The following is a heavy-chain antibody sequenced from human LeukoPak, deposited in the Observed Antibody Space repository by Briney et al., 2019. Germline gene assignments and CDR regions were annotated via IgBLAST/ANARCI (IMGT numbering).Heavy chain of an antibody. D-gene: IGHD4-23*01. CDR1: DFTFSSYS. Sequence: PGGSLRLSCAASDFTFSSYSMNWVRQAPGKGLEWVSYITNSGNSKSYADSVKGRFTISRDNVENSLYLQMNSLRDEDTAVYYCARVAAGYSVNYFDYWGQGTLVTVSS. V-gene: IGHV3-48*02. CDR2: ITNSGNSK. J-gene: IGHJ4*02. CDR3: ARVAAGYSVNYFDY.